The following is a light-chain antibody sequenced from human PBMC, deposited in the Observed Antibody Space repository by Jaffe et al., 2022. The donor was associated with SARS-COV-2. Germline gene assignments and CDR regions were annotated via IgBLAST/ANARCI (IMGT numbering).Light chain of an antibody. J-gene: IGKJ3*01. Sequence: DLQMTQSPSSVSASVGDRITISCRARQGIGTWLAWYQQKPGQAPKLLIYAASTLHSGVPSRFSGSGSGTDFTLTISSLQPEDSATYYCQQANSLPTFGPGTKVEVK. V-gene: IGKV1-12*01. CDR1: QGIGTW. CDR2: AAS. CDR3: QQANSLPT.